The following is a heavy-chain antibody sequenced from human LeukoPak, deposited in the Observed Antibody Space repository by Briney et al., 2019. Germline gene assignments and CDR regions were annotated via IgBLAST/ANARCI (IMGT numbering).Heavy chain of an antibody. V-gene: IGHV3-23*01. D-gene: IGHD5-12*01. J-gene: IGHJ4*02. CDR3: AKDSNSGYDSYYFDY. CDR2: ISVSAGST. Sequence: GGSLRLSCAASGFTFSSHAMNWVRQAPGKGLEWVSAISVSAGSTYYADSVKGRFTISRDNSKNTLYLQMNSLRAEDTAVYYCAKDSNSGYDSYYFDYWGQGTLVTVSS. CDR1: GFTFSSHA.